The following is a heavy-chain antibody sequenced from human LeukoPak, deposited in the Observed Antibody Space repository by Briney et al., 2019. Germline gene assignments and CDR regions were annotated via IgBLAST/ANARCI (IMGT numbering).Heavy chain of an antibody. J-gene: IGHJ6*03. CDR1: GFTLSSYS. CDR2: ISSSSSYI. D-gene: IGHD2-2*01. Sequence: GSLRLSCAASGFTLSSYSMNWVRHAPGKGLEWVSSISSSSSYIYYADSVKGRFTISRDNAKNSLYLQMNSLRAEDTAVYYCARGGVVPAAIHYYYYYMDVWGKGTTVTVSS. CDR3: ARGGVVPAAIHYYYYYMDV. V-gene: IGHV3-21*01.